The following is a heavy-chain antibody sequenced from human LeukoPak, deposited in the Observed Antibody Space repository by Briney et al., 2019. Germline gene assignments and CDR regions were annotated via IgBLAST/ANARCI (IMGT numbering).Heavy chain of an antibody. J-gene: IGHJ6*02. CDR2: ISGSGGST. Sequence: GGSLRLSCAASGFTFSSYAMSWVRQAPGKGLEWVSAISGSGGSTYYADSVKGRFTISRDNSKNTLYLQMNSLRAGDTAVYYCAKGHRVYSYGYDYYYGMDVWGQGTTVTVSS. CDR3: AKGHRVYSYGYDYYYGMDV. D-gene: IGHD5-18*01. CDR1: GFTFSSYA. V-gene: IGHV3-23*01.